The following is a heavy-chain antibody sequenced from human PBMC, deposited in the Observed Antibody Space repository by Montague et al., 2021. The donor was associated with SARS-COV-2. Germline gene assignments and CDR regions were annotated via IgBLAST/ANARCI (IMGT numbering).Heavy chain of an antibody. J-gene: IGHJ6*02. CDR1: GGSFSGYY. CDR2: INHSGST. V-gene: IGHV4-34*01. Sequence: SETLSLTCAVYGGSFSGYYWSWIRQPPGKGLEWIGEINHSGSTNYNPSLKSRVTISVDTSKNQFSLKLSSVTAADTAVYYCARDKAEYIVVVPAVPLAYCMDAWGQGTTVTVSS. D-gene: IGHD2-2*01. CDR3: ARDKAEYIVVVPAVPLAYCMDA.